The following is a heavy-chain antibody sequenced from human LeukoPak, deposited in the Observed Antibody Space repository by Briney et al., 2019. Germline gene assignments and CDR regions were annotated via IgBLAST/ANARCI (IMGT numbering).Heavy chain of an antibody. CDR2: ISGSGDNT. J-gene: IGHJ6*01. Sequence: GGSLRLSCAASGFTFSGFAMSWVRWTPGKGLEWVSGISGSGDNTLYADSVKGRFTISRDNSKNTLYLEMNSLRAEDTAIYYCAKMKGHPLPKYYMDVWGQGTTVTVSS. D-gene: IGHD1-26*01. CDR3: AKMKGHPLPKYYMDV. CDR1: GFTFSGFA. V-gene: IGHV3-23*01.